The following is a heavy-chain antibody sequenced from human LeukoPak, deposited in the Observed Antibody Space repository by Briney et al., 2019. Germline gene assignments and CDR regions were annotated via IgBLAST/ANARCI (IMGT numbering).Heavy chain of an antibody. D-gene: IGHD5-12*01. Sequence: SETLSLTCAVYGGSFSGYYWSWIRQPPGKGLEWIGEINHSGSTNYNPSLKSRVTISVDTSKNQFSLKLSSVTAADTAVYYCARAKWLRLGGFDYWGQGTLVTVSS. CDR3: ARAKWLRLGGFDY. J-gene: IGHJ4*02. CDR2: INHSGST. V-gene: IGHV4-34*01. CDR1: GGSFSGYY.